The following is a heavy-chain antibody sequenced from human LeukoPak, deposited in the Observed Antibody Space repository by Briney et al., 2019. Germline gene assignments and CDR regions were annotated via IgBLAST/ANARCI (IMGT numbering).Heavy chain of an antibody. CDR2: IYYSGST. CDR3: ARHLPQALFGY. J-gene: IGHJ4*02. Sequence: PSETLSLTCTVSGGSISSSSYHWGWIRQPPGKGLEWIGSIYYSGSTYYNPSLKSRVTISVDTSKNQFSLKLSSVTAADTAVYYCARHLPQALFGYWGQGTLVTVSS. CDR1: GGSISSSSYH. V-gene: IGHV4-39*01.